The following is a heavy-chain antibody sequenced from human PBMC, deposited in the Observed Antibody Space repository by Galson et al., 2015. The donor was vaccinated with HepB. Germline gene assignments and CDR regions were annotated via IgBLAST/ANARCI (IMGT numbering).Heavy chain of an antibody. D-gene: IGHD3-22*01. CDR1: GFTFGDYA. V-gene: IGHV3-49*04. CDR3: TRGVVDYYDSSDDPQTPYAFDI. Sequence: SLRLSCAASGFTFGDYAMSWVRQAPGKGLEWVGFIRSKAYGGTTEYAASVKGRFTISRDDSKSIAYLQMNSLKTEDTAVYYCTRGVVDYYDSSDDPQTPYAFDIWGQGTMVTVSS. CDR2: IRSKAYGGTT. J-gene: IGHJ3*02.